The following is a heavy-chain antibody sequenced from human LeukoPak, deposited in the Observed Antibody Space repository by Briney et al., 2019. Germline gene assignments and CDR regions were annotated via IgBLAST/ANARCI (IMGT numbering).Heavy chain of an antibody. J-gene: IGHJ6*02. D-gene: IGHD3-9*01. Sequence: PSGTLSLTCGVSGGSVIHTNWWTWVRQPPGKGLEWIGEVHLDGRTNYNPSLESRLTMSVDVSENQVSLKLTSVTAADTAVYYCARFEDIYYDILTGYYGQDGMDVWGQGTTVTVSS. CDR2: VHLDGRT. V-gene: IGHV4-4*02. CDR3: ARFEDIYYDILTGYYGQDGMDV. CDR1: GGSVIHTNW.